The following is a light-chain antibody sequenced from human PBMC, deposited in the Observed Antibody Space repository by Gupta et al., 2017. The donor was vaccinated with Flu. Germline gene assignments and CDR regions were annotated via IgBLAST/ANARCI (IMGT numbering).Light chain of an antibody. CDR1: SGDLGRYDL. V-gene: IGLV2-23*02. CDR2: EVN. Sequence: IPCAGTSGDLGRYDLFSWYQHHPGKAPKLIVYEVNKRPPGVSNRFSGSKSGNTASLTISGLQAEDAADYYCCPYAISRLSLFIFVGGPKLT. CDR3: CPYAISRLSLFI. J-gene: IGLJ2*01.